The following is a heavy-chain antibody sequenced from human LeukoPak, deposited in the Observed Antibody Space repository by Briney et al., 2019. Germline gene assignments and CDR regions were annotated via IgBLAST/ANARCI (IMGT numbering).Heavy chain of an antibody. V-gene: IGHV3-74*01. Sequence: GGSLRLSCAAPGLNFISYWMNWVGQAPGKGLVWVSRINSNGSSTSYADSVKGRFTISRDNAKNTLYLQMNSLRAEDTAMYYCAKDGFYDFWSGYPNHWGQGTLVTVSS. CDR2: INSNGSST. J-gene: IGHJ5*02. CDR1: GLNFISYW. CDR3: AKDGFYDFWSGYPNH. D-gene: IGHD3-3*01.